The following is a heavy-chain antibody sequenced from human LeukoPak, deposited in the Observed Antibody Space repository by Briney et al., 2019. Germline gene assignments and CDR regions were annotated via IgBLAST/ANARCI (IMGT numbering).Heavy chain of an antibody. D-gene: IGHD5-24*01. CDR3: ARDLIDGPWFFDL. V-gene: IGHV3-30*03. CDR1: GFIFSAYG. J-gene: IGHJ2*01. CDR2: ISHDESNK. Sequence: QSGGSLRLSCTASGFIFSAYGMHWVRQAPGKGLEWVTAISHDESNKYYADIVKGRFTISRDNSRNTLHLQMNSLRAEDTAVYYCARDLIDGPWFFDLWGRGTLVTVSS.